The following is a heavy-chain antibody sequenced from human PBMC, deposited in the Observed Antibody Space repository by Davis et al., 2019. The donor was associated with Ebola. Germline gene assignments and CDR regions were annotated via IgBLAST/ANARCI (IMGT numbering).Heavy chain of an antibody. V-gene: IGHV3-9*01. D-gene: IGHD3-10*01. J-gene: IGHJ4*02. CDR3: ARKRGFDY. CDR1: GFTFDDYA. CDR2: ISWNSGSI. Sequence: SLKISCAASGFTFDDYAMHWVRQAPGKGLEWVSGISWNSGSIGYADSVKGRFTISRDNAKDSLYLQMNSLRAEDTAVYYCARKRGFDYWGQGTLVTVSS.